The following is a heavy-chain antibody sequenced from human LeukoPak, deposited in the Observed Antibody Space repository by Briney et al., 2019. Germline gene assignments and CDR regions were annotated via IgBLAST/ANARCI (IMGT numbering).Heavy chain of an antibody. D-gene: IGHD1-7*01. CDR3: ARYNWNLSVFDY. V-gene: IGHV4-38-2*02. CDR1: GYSISSGYY. J-gene: IGHJ4*02. CDR2: IYHSGST. Sequence: SETLSLTCTVSGYSISSGYYWGWIRQPPGKGLEWIGSIYHSGSTYYNPSLKSRVTISVDTSKNQFSLKLSSVTAVDTAVYYCARYNWNLSVFDYWGQGTLVTVSS.